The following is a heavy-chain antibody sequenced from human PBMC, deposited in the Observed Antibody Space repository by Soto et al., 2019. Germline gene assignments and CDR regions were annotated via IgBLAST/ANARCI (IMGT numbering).Heavy chain of an antibody. CDR3: ARYQGLEWLFPPFDY. V-gene: IGHV3-74*01. J-gene: IGHJ4*02. Sequence: GGSLRLSCAASGFTFSSYWMHWVRQAPGKGLVWVSRINSDGSSTSYADSVKGRFTISRDNAKNTLYLQMNSLRAEDTAVYYCARYQGLEWLFPPFDYWGQGTLVTVSS. CDR2: INSDGSST. D-gene: IGHD3-3*01. CDR1: GFTFSSYW.